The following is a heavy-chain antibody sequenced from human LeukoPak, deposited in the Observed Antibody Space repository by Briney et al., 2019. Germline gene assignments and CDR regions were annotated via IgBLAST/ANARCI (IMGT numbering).Heavy chain of an antibody. D-gene: IGHD2-2*01. CDR2: ISAYNGNT. CDR3: ARDAPDIVVVPAARLTAFDI. CDR1: GYTFTSYG. V-gene: IGHV1-18*01. Sequence: GASVKVSCKASGYTFTSYGISWVRQAPGQGLEGMGWISAYNGNTNYAQKLQGRVTMTTDTSTSTAYMELRSLRSDDTAVYYCARDAPDIVVVPAARLTAFDIWGQGTMVSVSS. J-gene: IGHJ3*02.